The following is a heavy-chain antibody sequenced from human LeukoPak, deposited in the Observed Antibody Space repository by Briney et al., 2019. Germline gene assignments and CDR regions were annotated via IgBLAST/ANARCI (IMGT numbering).Heavy chain of an antibody. CDR2: ISSNGGST. CDR1: GFTFSSYA. Sequence: QTGGSLRLSCAASGFTFSSYAMHWVRQAPGKGLEYVSAISSNGGSTYYANSVKGRFTISRDNAKNSLYLQMNSLRAEDTAVYYCARAGNSAAAGTYYYYYYMDVWGKGTTVTVSS. CDR3: ARAGNSAAAGTYYYYYYMDV. J-gene: IGHJ6*03. D-gene: IGHD6-13*01. V-gene: IGHV3-64*01.